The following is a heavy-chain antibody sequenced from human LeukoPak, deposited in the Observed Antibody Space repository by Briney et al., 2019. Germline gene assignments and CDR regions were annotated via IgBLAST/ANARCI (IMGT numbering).Heavy chain of an antibody. CDR1: AGSISSYY. V-gene: IGHV4-59*01. CDR3: ARDCSSTSCYGVVGMDV. Sequence: SETLSLTCTVSAGSISSYYWSWNRQPPGKGLEWLGYIYYSGSTNYNPSLKSRVTISVDTSKTQFSLKLSSVTAADTAVYYCARDCSSTSCYGVVGMDVWGKGTTVTVSS. J-gene: IGHJ6*04. D-gene: IGHD2-2*01. CDR2: IYYSGST.